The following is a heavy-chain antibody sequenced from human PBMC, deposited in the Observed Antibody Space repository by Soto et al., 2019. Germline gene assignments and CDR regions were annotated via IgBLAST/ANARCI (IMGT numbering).Heavy chain of an antibody. CDR2: IDPSDSYT. D-gene: IGHD4-4*01. Sequence: GESLKISCKGSVYSFTSYWISWVRQMPGKGLEWMGRIDPSDSYTNYSPSFQGHVTISADKSISTAYLQWSSLKASDTAMYYCERGDSNGGYYYYSGRDVGGKGTPVNVTS. J-gene: IGHJ6*04. CDR1: VYSFTSYW. CDR3: ERGDSNGGYYYYSGRDV. V-gene: IGHV5-10-1*01.